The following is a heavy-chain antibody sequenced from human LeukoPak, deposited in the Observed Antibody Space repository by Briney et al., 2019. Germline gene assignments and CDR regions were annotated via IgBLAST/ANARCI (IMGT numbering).Heavy chain of an antibody. CDR1: GYRFISHY. D-gene: IGHD2-21*02. CDR2: MHAGNGNT. CDR3: AREGSYCVGGDCYSFDF. V-gene: IGHV1-2*02. J-gene: IGHJ4*02. Sequence: ASVKVSCTPSGYRFISHYLRWVRHAPGQGPEWLGWMHAGNGNTRYPEKFEGRVTMTRDTSTNTAYMDLSSLRSDDTAVYYCAREGSYCVGGDCYSFDFWGQGTLVTVAS.